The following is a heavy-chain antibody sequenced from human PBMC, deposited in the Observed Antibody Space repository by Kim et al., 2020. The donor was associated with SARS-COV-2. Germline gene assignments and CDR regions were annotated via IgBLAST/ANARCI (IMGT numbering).Heavy chain of an antibody. CDR3: ATLVPLGARDN. J-gene: IGHJ3*02. Sequence: SETLSLTCTVSGASIRSSSHYWGWIRQAPGRGLEWIGSIYHLGNTYYNPSLEDRLTISVDTSKNQLSLRLTSVTAADTAVDYCATLVPLGARDNRG. CDR1: GASIRSSSHY. V-gene: IGHV4-39*01. D-gene: IGHD6-6*01. CDR2: IYHLGNT.